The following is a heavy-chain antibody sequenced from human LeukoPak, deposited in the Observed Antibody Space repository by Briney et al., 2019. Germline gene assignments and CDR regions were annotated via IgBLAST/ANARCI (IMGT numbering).Heavy chain of an antibody. CDR3: ARGGQYYYGSGSPGNWFDP. D-gene: IGHD3-10*01. V-gene: IGHV3-7*01. CDR2: IKQDGSEK. Sequence: GSLRLSCAASGFTFSSNWMSWVRQAPGKGLEWVANIKQDGSEKYYVDSVKGRFTISRDNAKNSLYLQMNSLRAEDTVVYYCARGGQYYYGSGSPGNWFDPWGQGTLVTVSS. CDR1: GFTFSSNW. J-gene: IGHJ5*02.